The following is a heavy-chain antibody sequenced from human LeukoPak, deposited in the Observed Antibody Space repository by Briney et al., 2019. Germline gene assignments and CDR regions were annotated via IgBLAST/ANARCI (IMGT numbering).Heavy chain of an antibody. D-gene: IGHD4-17*01. CDR1: GGSISSGSYY. CDR3: AREWGDYIPGGY. CDR2: IYTSGST. J-gene: IGHJ4*02. Sequence: PSQTLSLTCTVSGGSISSGSYYWSWIRQPAGKGLEWIGRIYTSGSTNYNPSLKSRVTISVDTSKNQFSLKLSSVTAADTAVYYCAREWGDYIPGGYWGQGTLVTVSS. V-gene: IGHV4-61*02.